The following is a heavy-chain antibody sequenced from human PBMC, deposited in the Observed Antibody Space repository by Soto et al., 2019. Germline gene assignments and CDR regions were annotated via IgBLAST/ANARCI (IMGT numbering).Heavy chain of an antibody. V-gene: IGHV1-2*04. J-gene: IGHJ6*02. CDR1: GGTFSSYT. D-gene: IGHD3-22*01. Sequence: ASVKVSCKASGGTFSSYTISWVRQAPGQGLEWMGRINPNSGGTNYAQKFQGWVTMTRDTSISTAYMELSRLRSDDTAVYYCARVAFTDYDSSGYYYYGMDVWGQGTTVTVSS. CDR2: INPNSGGT. CDR3: ARVAFTDYDSSGYYYYGMDV.